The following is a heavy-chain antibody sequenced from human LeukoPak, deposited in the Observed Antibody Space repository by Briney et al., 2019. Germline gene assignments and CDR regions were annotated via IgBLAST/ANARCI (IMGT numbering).Heavy chain of an antibody. V-gene: IGHV4-38-2*02. CDR1: GYSISSGYY. J-gene: IGHJ3*02. Sequence: SETLSLTCTVSGYSISSGYYWGWIRQPPGKGLEWIGSIYHSGSTYYNPSLKSRVTISVDTSKNQFSLKLSSVTAADTAVYYCARDPYYYDSSGYLHDAFDIWGQGTMVTVSS. CDR3: ARDPYYYDSSGYLHDAFDI. CDR2: IYHSGST. D-gene: IGHD3-22*01.